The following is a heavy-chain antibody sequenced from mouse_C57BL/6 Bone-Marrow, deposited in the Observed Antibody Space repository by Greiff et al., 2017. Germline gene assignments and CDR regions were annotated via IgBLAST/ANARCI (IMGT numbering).Heavy chain of an antibody. Sequence: QVQLQQPGAELVKPGASVKLSCKASGYTFTSYWMHWVKQRPGQGLEWIGMIHPNSGSTNYNEKFKSKATLTVDQSSSTAYMQLSSLTSEDSAVYYCARLRDYYGSHWYFDVWGTGTTVTVSS. J-gene: IGHJ1*03. V-gene: IGHV1-64*01. D-gene: IGHD1-1*01. CDR2: IHPNSGST. CDR3: ARLRDYYGSHWYFDV. CDR1: GYTFTSYW.